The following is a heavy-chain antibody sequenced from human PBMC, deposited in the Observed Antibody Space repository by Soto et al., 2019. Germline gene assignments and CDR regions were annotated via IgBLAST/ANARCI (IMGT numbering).Heavy chain of an antibody. CDR2: IYHSGST. CDR1: GGSISSSNW. V-gene: IGHV4-4*02. D-gene: IGHD6-19*01. CDR3: ARASSGWETTSVDY. Sequence: QVQLQESGPGLVKPSGTLSLTCAVSGGSISSSNWWSWVRQPPGKGLEWIGEIYHSGSTNYNPSLKSRVTLSVDKSKNQFSLKLSSVTAADTAVYYCARASSGWETTSVDYWGQGTLVTVSS. J-gene: IGHJ4*02.